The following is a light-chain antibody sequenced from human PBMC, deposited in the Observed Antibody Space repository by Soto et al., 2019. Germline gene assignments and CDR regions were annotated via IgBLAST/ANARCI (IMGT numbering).Light chain of an antibody. Sequence: IQMRQSPSTLSASVGDSVTITCRASQIVTGSLAWFQHKPGKAPKLLIYDDSILESGVPPRFSGTGSGTTFTLTISRLQPEDFATYYCQHYNTYSWTFGQGTTVETK. CDR1: QIVTGS. CDR3: QHYNTYSWT. CDR2: DDS. V-gene: IGKV1-5*01. J-gene: IGKJ1*01.